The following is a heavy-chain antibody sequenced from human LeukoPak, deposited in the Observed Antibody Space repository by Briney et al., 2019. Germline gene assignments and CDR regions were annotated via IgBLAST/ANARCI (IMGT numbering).Heavy chain of an antibody. CDR3: VRERDYSRDY. CDR1: GFTFRSYW. J-gene: IGHJ4*02. D-gene: IGHD1-26*01. CDR2: IRPDGGEK. Sequence: GGSLRLSCAASGFTFRSYWMSWVRQAPGKGLEWVANIRPDGGEKYYLDSVKSRFTISRGNAKNSVFLQMNSLRVEDTAVYYCVRERDYSRDYWGQGTLVTVSS. V-gene: IGHV3-7*01.